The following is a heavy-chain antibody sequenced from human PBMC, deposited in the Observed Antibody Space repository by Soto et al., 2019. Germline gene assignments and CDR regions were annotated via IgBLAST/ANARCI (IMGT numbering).Heavy chain of an antibody. J-gene: IGHJ5*02. CDR3: IQASTVTGVGGYR. Sequence: EVQLVESGGGLVQPGGSLRLSCAASGFAFSSYWMQWVRQAPGKGPVCVSRISSDGRNTTYADFVKGRFTISRDNAENTLHLQMTSLTDADTAVYYCIQASTVTGVGGYRWGQGTLVTVSS. V-gene: IGHV3-74*01. CDR2: ISSDGRNT. CDR1: GFAFSSYW. D-gene: IGHD6-19*01.